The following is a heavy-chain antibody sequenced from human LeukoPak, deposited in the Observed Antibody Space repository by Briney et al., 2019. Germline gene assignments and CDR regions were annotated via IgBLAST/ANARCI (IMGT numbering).Heavy chain of an antibody. CDR3: AKVVQYTASPGTGIAS. CDR1: GFNFMNFG. V-gene: IGHV3-33*06. CDR2: IWYDGSFI. D-gene: IGHD6-13*01. J-gene: IGHJ5*02. Sequence: PGGSLRLSCAASGFNFMNFGMHWVRQAPGKGLDWVAIIWYDGSFIYYADSVRGRFIISRDNAKNTLYLQMNSLRAEDTAIYYCAKVVQYTASPGTGIASWGQGSMVTVCS.